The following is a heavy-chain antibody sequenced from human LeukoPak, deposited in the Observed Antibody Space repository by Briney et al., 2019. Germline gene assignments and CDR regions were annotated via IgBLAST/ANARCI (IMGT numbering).Heavy chain of an antibody. D-gene: IGHD4-17*01. CDR3: TRDTGTTGEVKFDP. CDR1: GNSFGDYY. J-gene: IGHJ5*02. Sequence: SETLSLTCTVSGNSFGDYYWSWIRQPAGKGLEWIGRIYTSGSTTYNPSLRSRVTMSVDTSKSQFSLNLMSVTAANTAVYYCTRDTGTTGEVKFDPWGQGTLVTVSS. V-gene: IGHV4-4*07. CDR2: IYTSGST.